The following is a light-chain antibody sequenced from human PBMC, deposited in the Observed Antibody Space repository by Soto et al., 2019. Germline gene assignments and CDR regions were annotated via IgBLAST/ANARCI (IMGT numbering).Light chain of an antibody. J-gene: IGKJ4*01. CDR2: EAS. V-gene: IGKV1-16*01. CDR1: EDISNF. Sequence: DIQMTQSPSSLSASVGDRVTITCRASEDISNFLAWFQQRPGEAPQSLMFEASYLESGVSSRFRGSGDGTDFTLTISNLQTEEVANYYCQQYKAQPPTFGGGNKVQI. CDR3: QQYKAQPPT.